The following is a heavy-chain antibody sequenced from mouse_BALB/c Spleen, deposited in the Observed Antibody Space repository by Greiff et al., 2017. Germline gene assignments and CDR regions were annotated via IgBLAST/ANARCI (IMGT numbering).Heavy chain of an antibody. CDR1: GFTFNTYA. D-gene: IGHD2-1*01. CDR3: VRHVDGKSDYAMDY. Sequence: EVMLVESGGGLVQPKGSLKLSCAASGFTFNTYAMNWVRQAPGKGLEWVARIRSKSNNYATYYADSVKDRFTISRDDSQSMLYLQMNNLKTEDTAMYYCVRHVDGKSDYAMDYWGQGTSVTVSS. J-gene: IGHJ4*01. CDR2: IRSKSNNYAT. V-gene: IGHV10-1*02.